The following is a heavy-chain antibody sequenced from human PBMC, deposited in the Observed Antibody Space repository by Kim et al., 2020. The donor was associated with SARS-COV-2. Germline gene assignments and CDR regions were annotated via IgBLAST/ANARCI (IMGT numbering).Heavy chain of an antibody. D-gene: IGHD6-13*01. J-gene: IGHJ4*02. Sequence: GGSLRLSCAASGFTFGRCDMLWVRQVLGKGLEWVSTIGSSGDTYYSVSVVGRCTIFRENARNSLYLEMNNLRAGDTAIYFCSRAGIPALGTHAFPDYGGRRINTTRDDESTSLHLEKSQIADEAAAKYCGSGSGIPAPGTHYFSDYWGQGALVTVSS. V-gene: IGHV3-13*04. CDR2: IGSSGDT. CDR3: SRAGIPALGTHAFPDYGGRRINTTRDDESTSLHLEKSQIADEAAAKYCGSGSGIPAPGTHYFSDY. CDR1: GFTFGRCD.